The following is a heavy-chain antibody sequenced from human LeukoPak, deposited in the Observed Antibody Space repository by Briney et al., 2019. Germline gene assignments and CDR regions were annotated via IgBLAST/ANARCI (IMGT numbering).Heavy chain of an antibody. CDR2: ISGSGGST. J-gene: IGHJ4*02. CDR1: GFRFNNYA. D-gene: IGHD6-19*01. V-gene: IGHV3-23*01. CDR3: AKESSRIAVAGTLDY. Sequence: PGGSLRLSCAASGFRFNNYAMAWVRQAPRKGLEWVSAISGSGGSTYYADSVKGRFTISRDNSKNTLYLQMNSLRAEDTAVYYCAKESSRIAVAGTLDYWGQGTLVTVSS.